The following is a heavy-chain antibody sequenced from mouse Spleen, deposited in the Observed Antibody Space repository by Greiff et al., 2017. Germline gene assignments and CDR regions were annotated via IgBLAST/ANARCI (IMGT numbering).Heavy chain of an antibody. Sequence: EVQLVESGPELVKPGASVKISCKASGYSFTGYYMNWVKQSPEKSLEWIGEINPSTGGTTYNQKFKAKATLTVDKSSSTAYMQLKSLTSEDSAVYSCARHYGNYNDYWGQGTTLTVSS. D-gene: IGHD2-1*01. J-gene: IGHJ2*01. V-gene: IGHV1-42*01. CDR3: ARHYGNYNDY. CDR1: GYSFTGYY. CDR2: INPSTGGT.